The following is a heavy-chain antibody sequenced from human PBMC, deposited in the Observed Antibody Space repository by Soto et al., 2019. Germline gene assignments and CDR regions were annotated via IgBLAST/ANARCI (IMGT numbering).Heavy chain of an antibody. D-gene: IGHD4-17*01. CDR1: GGSISSYY. V-gene: IGHV4-59*08. J-gene: IGHJ6*03. CDR2: IYYSGST. Sequence: SETLSLSCTVSGGSISSYYWSWIRQPPGKGLEWIGYIYYSGSTNYNPSLKSRVTISVDTSKNQFSLKLSSVTAADTAVYYCARFHGDYEVYYYHYYYMDVWGKGTTVTVSS. CDR3: ARFHGDYEVYYYHYYYMDV.